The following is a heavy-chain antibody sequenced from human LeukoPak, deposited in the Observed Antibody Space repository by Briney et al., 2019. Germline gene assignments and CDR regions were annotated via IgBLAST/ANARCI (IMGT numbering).Heavy chain of an antibody. V-gene: IGHV3-23*01. CDR3: STSFYFDY. J-gene: IGHJ4*02. CDR2: ISGSGGST. Sequence: GGSLRLSCEASGFTFGSNALSWVRQAPGKGLDWVSSISGSGGSTYYADSVKGRFTISRDNSKSTLYLQMNSLRAEDTAIYYCSTSFYFDYWGQGTLVTVSS. D-gene: IGHD2-2*01. CDR1: GFTFGSNA.